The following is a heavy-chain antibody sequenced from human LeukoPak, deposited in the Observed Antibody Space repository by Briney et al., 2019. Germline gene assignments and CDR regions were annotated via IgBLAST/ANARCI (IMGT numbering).Heavy chain of an antibody. Sequence: ASVKVSCKTSGYTFTNYDINWVRQATGQGLEWMGWMNPNSGDAGYPQKFQGRVTMTRNTSITTAYMELSSLRSEDTAVYYCATVDSSGWYYFDYWGQGTLVTVSS. V-gene: IGHV1-8*01. D-gene: IGHD6-19*01. J-gene: IGHJ4*02. CDR1: GYTFTNYD. CDR3: ATVDSSGWYYFDY. CDR2: MNPNSGDA.